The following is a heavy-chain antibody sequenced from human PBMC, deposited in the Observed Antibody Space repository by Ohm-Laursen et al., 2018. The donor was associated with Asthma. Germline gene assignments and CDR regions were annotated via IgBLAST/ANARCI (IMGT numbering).Heavy chain of an antibody. J-gene: IGHJ6*02. Sequence: SLRLSCTASRFTFSSYGMHWVRQAPGKGLEWVAVISYDGSNKYYADSVKGRFTISRDNSKNTLYLQMNSLRDEDTALYYCAKALVGAPLYYHYYGMDVWGQGTTVTVSS. V-gene: IGHV3-30*18. D-gene: IGHD1-26*01. CDR2: ISYDGSNK. CDR3: AKALVGAPLYYHYYGMDV. CDR1: RFTFSSYG.